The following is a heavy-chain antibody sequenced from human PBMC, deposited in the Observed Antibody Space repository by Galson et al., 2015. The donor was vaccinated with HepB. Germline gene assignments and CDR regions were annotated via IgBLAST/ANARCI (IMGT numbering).Heavy chain of an antibody. CDR1: GFTFSSYS. V-gene: IGHV3-21*01. CDR3: ARAPGAYVDTANYYYYYYMDV. CDR2: ISSSSSYI. J-gene: IGHJ6*03. D-gene: IGHD5-18*01. Sequence: SLRLSCAASGFTFSSYSMNWVRQAPGKGLEWVSSISSSSSYIYHADSVKGRFTISRDNAKNSLYLQMNSLRAEDTAVYYCARAPGAYVDTANYYYYYYMDVWGKGTTVTVSS.